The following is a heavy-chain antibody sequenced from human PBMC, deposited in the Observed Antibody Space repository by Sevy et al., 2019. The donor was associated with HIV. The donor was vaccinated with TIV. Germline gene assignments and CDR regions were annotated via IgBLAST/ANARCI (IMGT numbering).Heavy chain of an antibody. Sequence: GGSLRLSCTASGFTFGDYCMSWVRQAPGKGLEWVAFLKSDVYGGTVDHAASVRGRFVISRDDSKTIAYLQMNDLKTEDTGVYYCTRWKAAQSIFDYGGQGAVVTVSS. V-gene: IGHV3-49*04. CDR2: LKSDVYGGTV. CDR3: TRWKAAQSIFDY. J-gene: IGHJ4*02. CDR1: GFTFGDYC. D-gene: IGHD6-13*01.